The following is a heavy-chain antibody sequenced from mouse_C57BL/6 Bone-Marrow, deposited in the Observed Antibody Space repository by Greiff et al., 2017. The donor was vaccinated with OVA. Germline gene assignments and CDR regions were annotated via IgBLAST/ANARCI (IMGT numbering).Heavy chain of an antibody. V-gene: IGHV1-19*01. J-gene: IGHJ2*01. D-gene: IGHD1-1*01. Sequence: EVQLQQSGPVLVKPGASVKMSCKASGYTFTDYYMNWVKQSHGKSPEWIGVINPYNGGTSYNQKFKGKATLTVDKSSSTAYMELNSLTSEDSAVYYCARYLLLRPYFDYWGQGTTLTVSS. CDR1: GYTFTDYY. CDR2: INPYNGGT. CDR3: ARYLLLRPYFDY.